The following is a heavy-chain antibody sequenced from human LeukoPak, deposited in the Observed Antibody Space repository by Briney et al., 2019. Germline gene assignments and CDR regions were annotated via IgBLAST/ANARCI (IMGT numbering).Heavy chain of an antibody. CDR3: GKIVSASSSNY. CDR1: GFSVTSNY. J-gene: IGHJ4*02. V-gene: IGHV3-53*01. D-gene: IGHD6-13*01. Sequence: GGSLRLSCAVSGFSVTSNYMSWVRQAPGKGLEWVAVIYIGGTTYYTDSVKGRFIISRDNSKNTLYLQMNSLRAEDTAVYYCGKIVSASSSNYWGQGTLVTVSS. CDR2: IYIGGTT.